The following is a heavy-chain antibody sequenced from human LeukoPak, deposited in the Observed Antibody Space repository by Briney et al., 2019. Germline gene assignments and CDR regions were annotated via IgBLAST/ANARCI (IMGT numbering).Heavy chain of an antibody. CDR1: EFTFSSYG. CDR3: AKDRGRYARLGFDC. V-gene: IGHV3-23*01. Sequence: PGGSLRLSCASSEFTFSSYGMSWVRQAPGKGLEWVSAISAGGESTYYADSVKGRFTISRDNSNHTLYLQMNSLRADDTAVYYCAKDRGRYARLGFDCWGQGTLVTVSS. D-gene: IGHD3-16*01. CDR2: ISAGGEST. J-gene: IGHJ4*02.